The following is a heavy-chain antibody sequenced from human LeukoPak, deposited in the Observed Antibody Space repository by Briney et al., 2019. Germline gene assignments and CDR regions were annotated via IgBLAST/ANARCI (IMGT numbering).Heavy chain of an antibody. CDR1: GYTFTSYY. Sequence: GASVTVSCKASGYTFTSYYMHWVRQAPGQGLEWMGIINPSGGSTSYAQKFQGRVTMTRDMSTSTVYMELSSLRSEDTAVYYCAREVEMATINYWGQGTLVTVSS. CDR2: INPSGGST. J-gene: IGHJ4*02. V-gene: IGHV1-46*01. D-gene: IGHD5-24*01. CDR3: AREVEMATINY.